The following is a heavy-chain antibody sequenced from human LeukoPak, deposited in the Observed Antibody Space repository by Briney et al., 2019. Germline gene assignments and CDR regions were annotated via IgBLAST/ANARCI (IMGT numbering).Heavy chain of an antibody. CDR1: GGTFISYA. V-gene: IGHV1-69*13. Sequence: GAAVNVSFKASGGTFISYAMSWVRQAPGQGLEGMGGIIPIFGTANYAQKFQGRVTITADESTSTAYMELSSLRSEDTAVYYCARGGCSGGSCYSRFRFDYWGQGTLVTVSS. J-gene: IGHJ4*02. CDR2: IIPIFGTA. CDR3: ARGGCSGGSCYSRFRFDY. D-gene: IGHD2-15*01.